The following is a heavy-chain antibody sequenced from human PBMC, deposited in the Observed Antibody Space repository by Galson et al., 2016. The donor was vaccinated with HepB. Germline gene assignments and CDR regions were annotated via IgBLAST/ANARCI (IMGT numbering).Heavy chain of an antibody. D-gene: IGHD1-26*01. Sequence: SLRLSCAASGFTFSNSAMSWVRQAPGKGLEWVSSISETSINTYYADSVKGRINISRDNSKNTLYLQMNSVRAEDTAIYFCVKDRKWVRGDYFDYWGQGTLVTVSP. V-gene: IGHV3-23*01. J-gene: IGHJ4*02. CDR3: VKDRKWVRGDYFDY. CDR1: GFTFSNSA. CDR2: ISETSINT.